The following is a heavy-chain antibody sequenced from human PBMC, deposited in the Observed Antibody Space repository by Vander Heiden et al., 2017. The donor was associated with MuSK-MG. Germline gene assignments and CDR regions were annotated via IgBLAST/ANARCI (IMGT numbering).Heavy chain of an antibody. D-gene: IGHD6-13*01. CDR1: GGPISSYY. Sequence: QVQLQESGPGLVKPSETLSLTCTVPGGPISSYYWSWIRQPAGKGLEWIGRIYTSGSTNYNPSLKSRVTMSVDTSKNQFSLKLSSVTAADTAVYYCARDADSSSWPYYYYYGMDVWGQGTTVTVSS. CDR2: IYTSGST. CDR3: ARDADSSSWPYYYYYGMDV. V-gene: IGHV4-4*07. J-gene: IGHJ6*02.